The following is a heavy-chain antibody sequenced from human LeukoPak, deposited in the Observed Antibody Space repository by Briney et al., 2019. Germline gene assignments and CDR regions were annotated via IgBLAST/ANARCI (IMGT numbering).Heavy chain of an antibody. CDR3: TRVSWRGEIY. V-gene: IGHV3-48*04. Sequence: PGGSLRLSCAASGFTFSDYSMNWVRQAPGKGLEWVSYISRSSSTIYYADSVKGRFTISRDDAKKSLFLQMKSLRAEDTAVYYCTRVSWRGEIYWGQGTLVTVSS. D-gene: IGHD5-24*01. CDR2: ISRSSSTI. J-gene: IGHJ4*02. CDR1: GFTFSDYS.